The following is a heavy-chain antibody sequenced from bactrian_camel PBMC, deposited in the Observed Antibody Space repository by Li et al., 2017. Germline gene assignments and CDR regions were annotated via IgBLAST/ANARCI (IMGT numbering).Heavy chain of an antibody. D-gene: IGHD6*01. CDR1: GFPFRRAT. J-gene: IGHJ4*01. CDR3: AAQSGSSGNCEELALYQY. CDR2: INSGGGST. Sequence: VQLVESGGGEAQPGGSLKLSCAVSGFPFRRATIGWIRQRPGKELEWVSTINSGGGSTYYRDSVKGRFTISQNNPKDTLYLQMNSLKPEDTAIYYCAAQSGSSGNCEELALYQYWGQGTQVTVS. V-gene: IGHV3S31*01.